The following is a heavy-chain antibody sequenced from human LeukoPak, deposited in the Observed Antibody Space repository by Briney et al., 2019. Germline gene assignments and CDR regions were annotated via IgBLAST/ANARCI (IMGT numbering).Heavy chain of an antibody. CDR1: GYSISSGYY. CDR2: VYYSGST. D-gene: IGHD6-25*01. J-gene: IGHJ3*02. CDR3: ARGKAASDAFDI. V-gene: IGHV4-38-2*02. Sequence: SETLSLTCTVSGYSISSGYYWGWIRQPPGKGLEWIGSVYYSGSTYYNPSLKSRVTISVDTSKDQFSLKLSSVTAADTAVYYCARGKAASDAFDIWGQGTMVTVSS.